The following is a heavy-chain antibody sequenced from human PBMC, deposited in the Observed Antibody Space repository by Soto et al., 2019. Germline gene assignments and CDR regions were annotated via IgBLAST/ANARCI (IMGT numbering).Heavy chain of an antibody. J-gene: IGHJ4*02. Sequence: GSLRLSCAASGFTVSSNYMSWVRQAPGKGLEWVSVIYSGGDTYYADSVKGRFTISRDKSKNTLYLQMNSLRDEDTAVYYCARDSSGWYSPYYWGQGTLVTVSS. CDR2: IYSGGDT. CDR3: ARDSSGWYSPYY. CDR1: GFTVSSNY. V-gene: IGHV3-66*01. D-gene: IGHD6-19*01.